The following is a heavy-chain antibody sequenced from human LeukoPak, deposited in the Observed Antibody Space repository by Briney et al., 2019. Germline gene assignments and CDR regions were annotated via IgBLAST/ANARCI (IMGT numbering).Heavy chain of an antibody. CDR2: IYTRGST. D-gene: IGHD2-15*01. V-gene: IGHV4-4*07. CDR3: ARGRYCSADVCSGGDAFDI. CDR1: GGSINNYY. J-gene: IGHJ3*02. Sequence: SETLSLTCTVSGGSINNYYWSWIRQPAGKGLEWIGRIYTRGSTNYNPSLKSRVTMSVDTSKNQFSLKLSSVAAADTAVYYCARGRYCSADVCSGGDAFDIWGQGTMVSVSS.